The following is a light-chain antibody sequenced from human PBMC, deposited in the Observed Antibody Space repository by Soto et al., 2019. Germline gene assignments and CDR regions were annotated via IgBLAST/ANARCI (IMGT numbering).Light chain of an antibody. CDR1: QGISSY. Sequence: IQMTQSPSSVSASVGDSDTITCRASQGISSYLAWYQQKPGKAPKLLIYGASTLQSGVPSRFSGSGSGTDFTLTISCLQSEDFAAYYCQQYYSYPTFGQGTKVDIK. J-gene: IGKJ1*01. V-gene: IGKV1-8*01. CDR2: GAS. CDR3: QQYYSYPT.